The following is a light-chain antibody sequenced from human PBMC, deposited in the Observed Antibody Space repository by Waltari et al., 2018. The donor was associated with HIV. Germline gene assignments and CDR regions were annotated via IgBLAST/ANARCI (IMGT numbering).Light chain of an antibody. Sequence: QSALTQPPSAPGSPGQSVTISCTGTRRDVGGYNYVSWYQHHPGKAPKLMIYEVSTRPSGVPDRFSGSKSGSTASLTVSGLQAEDEADYYCSSYAGSNNRWVFGGGTKLTAL. CDR2: EVS. J-gene: IGLJ3*02. CDR1: RRDVGGYNY. V-gene: IGLV2-8*01. CDR3: SSYAGSNNRWV.